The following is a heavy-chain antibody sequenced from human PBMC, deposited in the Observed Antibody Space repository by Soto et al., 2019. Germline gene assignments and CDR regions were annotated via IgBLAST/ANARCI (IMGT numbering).Heavy chain of an antibody. D-gene: IGHD3-3*01. J-gene: IGHJ6*02. Sequence: PGGSLRLSCAASGFTFSNAWMNWVRQAPGKGLEWVGRIKSKTDGGTTDYAAPVKGRFTISRDDSKNTLYLQMNSLKTEDTAVYYCTTRTYYDFWSGYYSMAHYGMDVWGQGTTVTVSS. CDR3: TTRTYYDFWSGYYSMAHYGMDV. CDR2: IKSKTDGGTT. CDR1: GFTFSNAW. V-gene: IGHV3-15*07.